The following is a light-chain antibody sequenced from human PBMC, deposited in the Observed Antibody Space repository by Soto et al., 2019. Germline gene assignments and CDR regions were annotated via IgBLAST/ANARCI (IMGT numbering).Light chain of an antibody. CDR2: FGS. J-gene: IGKJ3*01. Sequence: DIVMTQSPLSLPVTPGEPASISCRSSQSLLYSNGYNYLDWYLQKPGQSPQLLIYFGSNRASGVPDRFSGSGSGTDFTLTISSVESVDVVVYYCMHSLRAPLTFGPGTREDVK. CDR3: MHSLRAPLT. V-gene: IGKV2-28*01. CDR1: QSLLYSNGYNY.